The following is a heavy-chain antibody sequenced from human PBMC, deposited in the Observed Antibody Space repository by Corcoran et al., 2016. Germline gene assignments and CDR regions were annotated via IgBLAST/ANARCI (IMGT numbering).Heavy chain of an antibody. D-gene: IGHD3-10*01. CDR2: INPSGGST. CDR3: ARDLAPITMVRGVIISAYYYYGMDV. Sequence: QVQLVQSGAEVKKPGASVKVSCKASGYTFTSYYMHWVRQAPGQGLEWMGIINPSGGSTSYAQKFQGRVTMTRDTSTSTVYMELSRLRSEDTAVDYCARDLAPITMVRGVIISAYYYYGMDVWGQGTTVTVSS. V-gene: IGHV1-46*01. J-gene: IGHJ6*02. CDR1: GYTFTSYY.